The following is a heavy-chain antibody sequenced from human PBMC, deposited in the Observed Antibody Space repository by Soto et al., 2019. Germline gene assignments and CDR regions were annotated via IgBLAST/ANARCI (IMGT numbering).Heavy chain of an antibody. D-gene: IGHD6-6*01. Sequence: SVKVSCKASGGTFSSYAISWVRQAPGQGLEWMGGIIPIFGTANYAQKFQGRVTITADESTSTAYMELSSLRSEDTAVYYCASDRGYSSSRGWFDPWGQGTLVTVSS. CDR1: GGTFSSYA. CDR3: ASDRGYSSSRGWFDP. CDR2: IIPIFGTA. J-gene: IGHJ5*02. V-gene: IGHV1-69*13.